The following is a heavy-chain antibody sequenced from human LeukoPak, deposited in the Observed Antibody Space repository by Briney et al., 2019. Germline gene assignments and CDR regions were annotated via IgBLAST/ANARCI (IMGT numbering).Heavy chain of an antibody. V-gene: IGHV3-23*01. CDR3: AKGRPSRLFDY. J-gene: IGHJ4*02. Sequence: PGGSLRLSCAASGFIFSDYAMSSVRQAPGKGLVWVAGISGTGYSPDYTDSVKGRFTISRDNSKNTLYLQMIGLRAEDTAIYYCAKGRPSRLFDYWGQGTLVSVS. CDR2: ISGTGYSP. CDR1: GFIFSDYA.